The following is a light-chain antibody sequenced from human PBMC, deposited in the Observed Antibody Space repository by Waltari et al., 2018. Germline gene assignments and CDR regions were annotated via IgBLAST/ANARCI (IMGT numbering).Light chain of an antibody. J-gene: IGKJ1*01. Sequence: DIQFTQSPSFLSASVGDRVTITCRASQGINHFLAWYQQRPGKATKFLIYSASPLHSGVPSRFSGSRSGTEFTLTISCLQPEDFATYYGQQLSDYPRTFGQGTKVEIK. CDR3: QQLSDYPRT. CDR1: QGINHF. V-gene: IGKV1-9*01. CDR2: SAS.